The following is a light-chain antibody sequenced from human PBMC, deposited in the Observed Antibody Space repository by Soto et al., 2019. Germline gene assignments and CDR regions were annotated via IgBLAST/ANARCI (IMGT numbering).Light chain of an antibody. V-gene: IGLV2-14*01. CDR1: STDVGGYNY. CDR2: EVI. Sequence: QSALTQPASVSGSPGQSITISCTGTSTDVGGYNYVSWYQQHPGKAPKLMIYEVINRPSGVSNRFSGSKSGNTASLTISGLQAEDEADYYCSSYTTSSTLVFGNGTKLTVL. CDR3: SSYTTSSTLV. J-gene: IGLJ1*01.